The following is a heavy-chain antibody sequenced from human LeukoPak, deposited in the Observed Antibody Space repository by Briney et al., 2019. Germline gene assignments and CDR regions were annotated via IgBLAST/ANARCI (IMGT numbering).Heavy chain of an antibody. CDR1: GFTFSDYA. Sequence: PGGSLRLSCAASGFTFSDYAMNWVRQAQGKGREWFSFINSKSRNIYYGDSVKGRLTISRDNDKHSMYMQMDSLRAEDTGLYYCARDTWYSNSWLHAFDIWGRGTMVTVSS. V-gene: IGHV3-48*01. D-gene: IGHD6-13*01. J-gene: IGHJ3*02. CDR2: INSKSRNI. CDR3: ARDTWYSNSWLHAFDI.